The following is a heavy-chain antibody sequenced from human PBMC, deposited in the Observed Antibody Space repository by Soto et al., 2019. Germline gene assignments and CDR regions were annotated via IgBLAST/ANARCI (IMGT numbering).Heavy chain of an antibody. Sequence: DVQLVESGGGLFQPGGSLRLSCAASGFTVSSNYMSWVRQAAGKGLEWVAVIYAGSITFYADSVKGRFTISRDNSKNSLYLQMNSLRAEDTAVYYCARIPYYNSGTIFDYWGQGTLVTVSS. D-gene: IGHD3-22*01. V-gene: IGHV3-53*01. CDR3: ARIPYYNSGTIFDY. CDR1: GFTVSSNY. CDR2: IYAGSIT. J-gene: IGHJ4*02.